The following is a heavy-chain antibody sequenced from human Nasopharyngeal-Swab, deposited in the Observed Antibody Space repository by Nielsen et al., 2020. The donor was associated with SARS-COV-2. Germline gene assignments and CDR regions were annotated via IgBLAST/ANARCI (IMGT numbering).Heavy chain of an antibody. D-gene: IGHD6-13*01. Sequence: ASVKVSCKASGYTFTSYGISWVRQAPGQGLEWMGWISAYNGNTNYAQKLQGRVTMTTDTSTSTAYMELRSLRSDDTAVYYCARAPLYRQQLVMYDYFDYWGQGTLVTVSS. CDR3: ARAPLYRQQLVMYDYFDY. CDR2: ISAYNGNT. J-gene: IGHJ4*02. CDR1: GYTFTSYG. V-gene: IGHV1-18*01.